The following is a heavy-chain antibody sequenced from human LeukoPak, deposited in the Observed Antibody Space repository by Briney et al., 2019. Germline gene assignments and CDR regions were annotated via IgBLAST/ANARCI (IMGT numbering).Heavy chain of an antibody. V-gene: IGHV3-30*01. CDR1: GFTFSTYV. D-gene: IGHD3-10*01. CDR3: ARVVAGSVYNSGMDV. Sequence: PGRSLRLSCAAPGFTFSTYVMHWVRQAPGKGLQWVAVILYDGSNKYFADSVKGRFIISRDNSKNTLYLQMNSLTAEDTAVYYCARVVAGSVYNSGMDVWGQGTTVTVSS. CDR2: ILYDGSNK. J-gene: IGHJ6*02.